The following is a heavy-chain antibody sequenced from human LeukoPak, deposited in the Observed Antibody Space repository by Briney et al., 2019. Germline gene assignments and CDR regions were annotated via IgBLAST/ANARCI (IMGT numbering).Heavy chain of an antibody. CDR2: MNPNNGNT. V-gene: IGHV1-8*01. CDR1: GYTFTSYD. D-gene: IGHD3-16*01. CDR3: GRVGLGGGDY. J-gene: IGHJ4*02. Sequence: ASVKVSCKPSGYTFTSYDINWVRQAPGQGLEGMGRMNPNNGNTAYAQKFQGRVNMTKHTSISPVYMERSSLRFEDTAVYYWGRVGLGGGDYWGQGTLVTVS.